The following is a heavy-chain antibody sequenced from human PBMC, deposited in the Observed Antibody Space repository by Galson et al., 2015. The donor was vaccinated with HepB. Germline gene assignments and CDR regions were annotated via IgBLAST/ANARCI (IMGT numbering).Heavy chain of an antibody. D-gene: IGHD1-26*01. Sequence: SVKVSCKASGYSFANYYMHWVRQAPGQGLEWMGIINPSGGSTDYAQRFQDRFTMTRDTSTSTVYMEMSSLRFEDTAVYYCARGGNYFRDYFDRWGQGTLITVSS. J-gene: IGHJ4*02. CDR1: GYSFANYY. V-gene: IGHV1-46*01. CDR2: INPSGGST. CDR3: ARGGNYFRDYFDR.